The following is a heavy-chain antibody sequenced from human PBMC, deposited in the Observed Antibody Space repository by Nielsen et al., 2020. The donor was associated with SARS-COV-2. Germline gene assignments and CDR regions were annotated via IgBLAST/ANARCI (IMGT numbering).Heavy chain of an antibody. CDR1: GGSFSGYY. CDR2: INHSGST. Sequence: LRLSCAVYGGSFSGYYWSWIRQPPGKGLEWIGEINHSGSTNYNPSLKSRVTISVDTSKNQFSLKLSSVTAADTAVYYCARWRLGGDAFDIWGQGTMVTVSS. V-gene: IGHV4-34*01. J-gene: IGHJ3*02. D-gene: IGHD1-26*01. CDR3: ARWRLGGDAFDI.